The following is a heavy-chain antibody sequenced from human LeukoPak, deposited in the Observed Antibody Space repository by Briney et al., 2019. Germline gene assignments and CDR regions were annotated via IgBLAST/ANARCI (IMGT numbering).Heavy chain of an antibody. CDR1: GYTFTGYY. D-gene: IGHD5-18*01. CDR3: AREGSYGTKYDY. V-gene: IGHV1-46*01. J-gene: IGHJ4*02. Sequence: ASVKVSCKASGYTFTGYYMHWVRQAPGQGLEWMGIINPSGGSTSYAQKFQGGVTMTRDMSTSTVYMELSSLRSEDTAVYYCAREGSYGTKYDYWGQGTLVTVSS. CDR2: INPSGGST.